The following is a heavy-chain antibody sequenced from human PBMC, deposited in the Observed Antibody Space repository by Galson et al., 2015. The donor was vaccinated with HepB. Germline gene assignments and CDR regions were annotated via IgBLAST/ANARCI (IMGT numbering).Heavy chain of an antibody. CDR2: ISSSSSYI. V-gene: IGHV3-21*01. J-gene: IGHJ4*02. Sequence: SLRLSCAASGFTFSSYSMNWVRQAPGKGLEWVSSISSSSSYIYYADSVKGRFTISRDNAKNSLYLQMNSLRAEDTAVYCCARDRRWFGESDLFDYWGQGTLVTVSS. D-gene: IGHD3-10*01. CDR1: GFTFSSYS. CDR3: ARDRRWFGESDLFDY.